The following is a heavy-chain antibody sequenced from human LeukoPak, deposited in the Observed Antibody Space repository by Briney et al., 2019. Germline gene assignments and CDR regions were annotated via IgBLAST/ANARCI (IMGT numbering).Heavy chain of an antibody. J-gene: IGHJ3*02. CDR1: GFTFSSYA. V-gene: IGHV3-23*01. CDR2: ISGSGGST. CDR3: AKDIWVTMIVAFDAFDI. Sequence: PGGSLRLSCAASGFTFSSYAMSWVRQAPGKGLEWVSAISGSGGSTYYADSVKGRFTISRDNSKNTLYLQMNSLRAEDTAVYYCAKDIWVTMIVAFDAFDIWGQGTMVTVSS. D-gene: IGHD3-22*01.